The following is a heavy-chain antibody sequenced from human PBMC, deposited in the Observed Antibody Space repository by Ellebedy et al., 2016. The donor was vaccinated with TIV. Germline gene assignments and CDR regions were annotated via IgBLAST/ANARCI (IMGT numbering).Heavy chain of an antibody. V-gene: IGHV3-23*01. J-gene: IGHJ3*02. CDR2: ISGDTLTT. CDR1: GFTFSSYN. Sequence: GGSLRLSCAASGFTFSSYNIIWVRQAPGKGLEWISYISGDTLTTEYADSVKGRFTISRDNSKNTLYLQMNSLRAEDTALYYCAKDLVATRPPDEGAFDIWGQGTMVTVSS. CDR3: AKDLVATRPPDEGAFDI. D-gene: IGHD6-6*01.